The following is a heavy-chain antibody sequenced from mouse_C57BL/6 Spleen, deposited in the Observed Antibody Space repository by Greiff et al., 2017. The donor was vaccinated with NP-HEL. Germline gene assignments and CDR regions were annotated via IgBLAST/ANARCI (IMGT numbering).Heavy chain of an antibody. Sequence: VQLQQSGPELVKPGASVKISCKASGYAFSSSWMNWVKQRPGKGLEWIGRIYPGDGDTNYNGKFKGKATLTADKSSSTAYMQLSSLTSEDSAVYFCARRDDPQSTAMDYWGQGTTVTVSS. J-gene: IGHJ4*01. CDR3: ARRDDPQSTAMDY. CDR2: IYPGDGDT. CDR1: GYAFSSSW. D-gene: IGHD6-1*01. V-gene: IGHV1-82*01.